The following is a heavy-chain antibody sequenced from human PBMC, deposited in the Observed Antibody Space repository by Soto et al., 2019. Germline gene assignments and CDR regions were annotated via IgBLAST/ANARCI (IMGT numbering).Heavy chain of an antibody. CDR3: ARDRSGYDPYYYYMDV. V-gene: IGHV4-59*01. CDR1: GGSISRYY. CDR2: IYYSGST. Sequence: SETLSLTCTVSGGSISRYYWSWIRQPPGKGLEWIGYIYYSGSTNYNPSLKSRVTISVDTSKNQFSLKLSSVTAADTAVYYCARDRSGYDPYYYYMDVWGKGTTVTVSS. J-gene: IGHJ6*03. D-gene: IGHD5-12*01.